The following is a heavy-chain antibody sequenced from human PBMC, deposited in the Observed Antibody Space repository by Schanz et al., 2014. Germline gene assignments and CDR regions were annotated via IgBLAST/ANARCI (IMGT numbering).Heavy chain of an antibody. Sequence: EVQLVESGGGLVQPGGSLRLSCAASGFIFSSYAMHWVRQAPGKGLEWVSALSGSDGSTYYADSVKGRFTISRDNSKSTLYLQMNSLRAEDTAVYYCAKQIHYDILTVTRNWGQGTLVTVSS. CDR3: AKQIHYDILTVTRN. V-gene: IGHV3-23*04. CDR1: GFIFSSYA. D-gene: IGHD3-9*01. CDR2: LSGSDGST. J-gene: IGHJ4*02.